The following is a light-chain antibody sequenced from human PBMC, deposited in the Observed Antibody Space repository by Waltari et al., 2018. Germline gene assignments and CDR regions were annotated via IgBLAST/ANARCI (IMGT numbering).Light chain of an antibody. CDR2: TAS. CDR3: QKYNSIPALS. J-gene: IGKJ4*01. V-gene: IGKV1-27*01. Sequence: DIQMTQSPSSLSASIGDRVTITCRASQGISKYLAWYQQKPGEVPKLLIYTASTLQSGVPSRFSGSGSGTEFTLTISSLQPEDGATYYCQKYNSIPALSFGGGTKVEIK. CDR1: QGISKY.